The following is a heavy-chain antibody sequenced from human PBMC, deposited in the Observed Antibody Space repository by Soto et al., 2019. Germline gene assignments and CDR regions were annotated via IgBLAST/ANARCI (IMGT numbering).Heavy chain of an antibody. J-gene: IGHJ4*02. V-gene: IGHV3-74*01. CDR1: GFTFTSYW. CDR3: ARVPATRTDWDY. D-gene: IGHD4-17*01. CDR2: VNRDGSNT. Sequence: EVQLVESGGGLVQPGGSLRLSCAASGFTFTSYWMHWVRQAPGKGVVWVSRVNRDGSNTNYADSVKGRFTISRENAKNTLDLQMISLGVEDTAVYYCARVPATRTDWDYWGQGTLVTVSS.